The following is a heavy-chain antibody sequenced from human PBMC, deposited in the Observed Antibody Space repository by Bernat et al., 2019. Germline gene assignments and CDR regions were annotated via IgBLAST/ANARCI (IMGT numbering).Heavy chain of an antibody. V-gene: IGHV3-30*01. D-gene: IGHD3-10*01. CDR3: AGDQASMVKRQNWFDP. Sequence: QVQLVESGGGVVQPGRSLRLSCAASGFTFSSYAMHWVRQAPGKGLEWVAVISYDGSNKYYADSVKGRFTISRDNSKSTLYLQMNSLRAEDTAVYYCAGDQASMVKRQNWFDPGGKGTRVTVSS. CDR1: GFTFSSYA. CDR2: ISYDGSNK. J-gene: IGHJ5*02.